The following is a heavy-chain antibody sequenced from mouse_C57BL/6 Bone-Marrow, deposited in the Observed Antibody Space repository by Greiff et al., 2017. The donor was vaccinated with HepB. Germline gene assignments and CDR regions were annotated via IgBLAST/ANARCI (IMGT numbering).Heavy chain of an antibody. CDR2: INPNNGGT. J-gene: IGHJ1*03. Sequence: EVQLQQSGPELVKPGASVKISCKASGYTFTDYYMNWVKQSHGKSLEWIGDINPNNGGTSYNQKFKGKATLTVDKSSSTAYMELRSLTSEDSAVYYCGYGNYGYFDVWGTGTTVTVSS. D-gene: IGHD2-1*01. V-gene: IGHV1-26*01. CDR1: GYTFTDYY. CDR3: GYGNYGYFDV.